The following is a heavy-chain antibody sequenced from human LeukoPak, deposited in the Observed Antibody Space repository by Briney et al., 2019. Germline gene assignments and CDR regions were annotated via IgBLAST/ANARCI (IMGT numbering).Heavy chain of an antibody. J-gene: IGHJ4*02. V-gene: IGHV4-34*01. CDR3: ASGQSHYFDY. CDR1: GGSFSGYY. CDR2: INHSGST. Sequence: SETLSLTCAVYGGSFSGYYWSWIRQPPGKELEWIGEINHSGSTNYNPSLKSRVTISVDTSKNQFSLKLSSVTAADTAVYYCASGQSHYFDYWGQGTLVAVSS.